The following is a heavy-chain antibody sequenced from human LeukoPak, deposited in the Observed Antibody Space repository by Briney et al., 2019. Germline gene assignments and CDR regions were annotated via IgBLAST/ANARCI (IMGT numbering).Heavy chain of an antibody. CDR1: GFTFSSYS. CDR3: ARDRGDEREPSIFGY. V-gene: IGHV3-21*01. D-gene: IGHD3-3*01. J-gene: IGHJ4*02. CDR2: ISSSSSYI. Sequence: PGGSLRLSCAASGFTFSSYSMNWVRQAPGKGLEWVSSISSSSSYIYYADSVKGRFTISRDNAKNSLYLQMNSLRAEDTAVYYCARDRGDEREPSIFGYWGQGTLVTVSS.